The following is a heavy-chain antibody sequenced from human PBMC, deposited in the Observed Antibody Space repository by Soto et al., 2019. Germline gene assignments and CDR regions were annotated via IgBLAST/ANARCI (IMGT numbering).Heavy chain of an antibody. Sequence: QVQLVQSGAEVKKPGASVKVSCKASGYTFTSYYMHWVRQAPGQGLEWMGIINPSGGSTSYAQKFQGRVNMTRDTSTSTVYMELSSLRSEDTAVYYCARTAAADNWFDPWGQGTLVTVSS. CDR1: GYTFTSYY. J-gene: IGHJ5*02. V-gene: IGHV1-46*01. D-gene: IGHD6-13*01. CDR2: INPSGGST. CDR3: ARTAAADNWFDP.